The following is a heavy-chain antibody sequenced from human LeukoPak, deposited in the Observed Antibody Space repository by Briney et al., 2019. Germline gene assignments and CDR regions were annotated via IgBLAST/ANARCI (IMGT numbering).Heavy chain of an antibody. CDR3: ARGHRTYDSSGYYLWA. J-gene: IGHJ5*02. CDR1: GYTFTSYG. CDR2: ISAYNGNT. V-gene: IGHV1-18*01. Sequence: ASVKVSCETSGYTFTSYGISWVRQAPGQGLEWMGWISAYNGNTNYAQKLQGRVTMTTDTSTSTAYMELRSLRSDDTAVYYCARGHRTYDSSGYYLWAWGQGTLVTVSS. D-gene: IGHD3-22*01.